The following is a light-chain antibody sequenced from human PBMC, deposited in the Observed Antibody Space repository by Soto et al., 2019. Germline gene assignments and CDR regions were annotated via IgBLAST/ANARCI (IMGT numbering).Light chain of an antibody. CDR1: QDISIC. Sequence: DIQLTQSPSSVSASVGDRVTITCRASQDISICLAWYQQKPGKAPNLLISAASRLQSGVTSRFSGSGSGTAVTLTVTSLQPEDFATYYCQQASSLPHSFGQGPELDIK. J-gene: IGKJ2*03. V-gene: IGKV1-12*01. CDR2: AAS. CDR3: QQASSLPHS.